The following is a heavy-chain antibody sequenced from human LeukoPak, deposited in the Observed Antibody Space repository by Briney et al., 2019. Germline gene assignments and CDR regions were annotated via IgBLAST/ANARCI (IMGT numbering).Heavy chain of an antibody. Sequence: SETLSLTCTVSAGSISSYYWSWIRQPPGKGLECVGYIYYSGSTNYNPSLKSRVTISVDTSKNQFSLKLSSVTAADTAVYYCAREAGYKPTYYFDYWGQGTLVTASS. CDR3: AREAGYKPTYYFDY. J-gene: IGHJ4*02. CDR2: IYYSGST. V-gene: IGHV4-59*01. D-gene: IGHD5-24*01. CDR1: AGSISSYY.